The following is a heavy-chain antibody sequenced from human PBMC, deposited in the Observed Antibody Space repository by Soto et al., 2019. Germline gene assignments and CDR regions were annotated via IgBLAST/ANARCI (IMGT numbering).Heavy chain of an antibody. V-gene: IGHV3-33*01. Sequence: QVQLVESGGGVVQPGRSLRLSCAASGFTFSSYGMHWVRQAPGKGLEWVAVIWYDGSNKYYADSVKGRFTISRDNSKPTRYLQKNGVRAEDTAVYYCARLEGDCTTGVCYSCYSYGMGVWGQGTTVTVSS. J-gene: IGHJ6*02. CDR1: GFTFSSYG. D-gene: IGHD2-8*01. CDR3: ARLEGDCTTGVCYSCYSYGMGV. CDR2: IWYDGSNK.